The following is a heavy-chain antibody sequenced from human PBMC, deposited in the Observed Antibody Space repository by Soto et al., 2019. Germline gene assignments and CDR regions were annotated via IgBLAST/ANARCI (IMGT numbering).Heavy chain of an antibody. CDR2: ISSSGSTI. D-gene: IGHD6-13*01. CDR1: GFTFSSYE. CDR3: ARERAPGIAAAGTLVGWFDP. V-gene: IGHV3-48*03. Sequence: GGSLRLSCAASGFTFSSYEMNWVRQAPGKGLEWVSYISSSGSTIYYADSVKGRFTISRDNAKNSLCLQMNSLRAEDTAVYYCARERAPGIAAAGTLVGWFDPWGQGTLVTV. J-gene: IGHJ5*02.